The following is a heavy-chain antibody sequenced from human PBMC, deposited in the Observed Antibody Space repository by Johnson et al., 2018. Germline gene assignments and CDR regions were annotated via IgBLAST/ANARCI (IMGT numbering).Heavy chain of an antibody. V-gene: IGHV1-69*04. CDR1: GGTFSSYT. CDR2: IIPILGIA. J-gene: IGHJ6*03. Sequence: QVQLGQSGAEVKKPGSSVEVSCKASGGTFSSYTISWVRQAPGQGLEWMGRIIPILGIANNAQKFQGRVTITADKATSTAYMELSSRRSEDTAVYDCARVATPTLPSNYYYMDVWGKGTTVTVSS. CDR3: ARVATPTLPSNYYYMDV.